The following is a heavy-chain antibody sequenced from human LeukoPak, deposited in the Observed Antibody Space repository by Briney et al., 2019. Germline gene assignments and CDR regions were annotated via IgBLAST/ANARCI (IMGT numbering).Heavy chain of an antibody. CDR2: LSAYNGNT. D-gene: IGHD3-9*01. V-gene: IGHV1-18*01. CDR3: ARYYDILTGYYPLSH. J-gene: IGHJ4*02. Sequence: ASVKVSCKASGYTFTSYGISWVRQAPGQGLEWMGWLSAYNGNTNYAQKLQGRVTMTTDTSTSTAYMELRSLRSDDTAVYYCARYYDILTGYYPLSHWGQGTLVTVSS. CDR1: GYTFTSYG.